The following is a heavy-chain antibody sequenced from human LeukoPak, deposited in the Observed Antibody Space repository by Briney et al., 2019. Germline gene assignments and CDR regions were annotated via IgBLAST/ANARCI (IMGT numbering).Heavy chain of an antibody. V-gene: IGHV4-59*01. CDR2: IYYSGST. D-gene: IGHD1-26*01. CDR1: GGSISNYY. Sequence: SETLSLTCTVSGGSISNYYWSWIRQPPGKGLEWIGYIYYSGSTNYNPSLKSRVTISVDTSKNQFSLKLSSVTAADTAVYYCARASGSYWFDPWGQGTLVTVSS. J-gene: IGHJ5*02. CDR3: ARASGSYWFDP.